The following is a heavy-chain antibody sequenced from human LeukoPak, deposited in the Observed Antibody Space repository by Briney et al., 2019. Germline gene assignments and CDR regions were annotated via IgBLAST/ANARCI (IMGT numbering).Heavy chain of an antibody. D-gene: IGHD3-22*01. J-gene: IGHJ4*02. Sequence: GGSLRLSCAASGFTFSSYGMHWVRQAPGKGLEWVAVIWYDGSNNYYADSVKGRFTISRDNSKNTLYLQMNSLRAEDTAVYYCARHDSSGYYFDYWGQGTLVTVSS. CDR2: IWYDGSNN. V-gene: IGHV3-33*01. CDR3: ARHDSSGYYFDY. CDR1: GFTFSSYG.